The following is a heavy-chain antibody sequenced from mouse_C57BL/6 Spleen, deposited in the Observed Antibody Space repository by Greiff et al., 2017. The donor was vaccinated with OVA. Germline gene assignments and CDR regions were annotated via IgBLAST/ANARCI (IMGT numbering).Heavy chain of an antibody. CDR3: APITTVVATDAMDY. Sequence: VQLQQSGAELVKPGASVKISCKASGYAFSSYWMNWVKQRPGKGLEWIGQIYPGDGDTNYNGKFKGKATLTADKSSSTAYMQLSSLTSEDSAVYFCAPITTVVATDAMDYWGQGTSVTVSS. CDR2: IYPGDGDT. J-gene: IGHJ4*01. CDR1: GYAFSSYW. D-gene: IGHD1-1*01. V-gene: IGHV1-80*01.